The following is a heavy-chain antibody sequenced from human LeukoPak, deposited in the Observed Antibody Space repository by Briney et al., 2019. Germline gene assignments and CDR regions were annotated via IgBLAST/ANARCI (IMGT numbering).Heavy chain of an antibody. V-gene: IGHV3-21*01. J-gene: IGHJ4*02. D-gene: IGHD4-11*01. CDR2: ISSSSSYI. CDR3: ARDYLTRKTRYSPIDY. CDR1: GFTFCSYS. Sequence: SGGSLRLSCAASGFTFCSYSMNWVRQAPGKGLEWVSSISSSSSYIYYADSVKGRFTISRDNAKNSLYLQMNSLRAEDTAVYYCARDYLTRKTRYSPIDYWGQGTLVTVSS.